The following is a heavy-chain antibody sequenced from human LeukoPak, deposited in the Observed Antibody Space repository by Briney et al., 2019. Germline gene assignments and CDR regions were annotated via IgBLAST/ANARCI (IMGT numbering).Heavy chain of an antibody. V-gene: IGHV1-24*01. D-gene: IGHD1-26*01. CDR1: GYTLTELS. Sequence: ASVKVSCKVSGYTLTELSMHWVRQAPGKGLEWMGGFDPEDGETIYAQKFQGKVTMIEDTSTDTAYMELSSLRSEDTAVYYCATEGGSYGAFDIWGQGTMVTVSS. J-gene: IGHJ3*02. CDR3: ATEGGSYGAFDI. CDR2: FDPEDGET.